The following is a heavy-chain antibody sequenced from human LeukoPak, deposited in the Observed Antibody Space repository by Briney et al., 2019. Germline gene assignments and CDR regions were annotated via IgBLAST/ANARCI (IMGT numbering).Heavy chain of an antibody. J-gene: IGHJ4*02. CDR2: IKSDGSSS. D-gene: IGHD4-23*01. Sequence: GRCLRLSCAASGFTFSSYFWMHWVRPAPGKGLVWVSRIKSDGSSSTYADSVKGRFTISRDNAKNSLYLQMNTLRAEDTAVYYCVRDLDLGGYSSFEYWGQGTLVTVSS. CDR1: GFTFSSYFW. CDR3: VRDLDLGGYSSFEY. V-gene: IGHV3-74*01.